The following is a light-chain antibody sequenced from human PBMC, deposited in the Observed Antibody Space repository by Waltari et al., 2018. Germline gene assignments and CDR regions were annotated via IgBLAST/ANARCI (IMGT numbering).Light chain of an antibody. CDR1: SSDVGGYNY. Sequence: QSALTQPRSVSGSPGQSVTISCTGTSSDVGGYNYVSWYQQHPGKAPKLMIYDVSKRPAGVPERFSGSKSGNTASLTISGLQAEDEAEYYCCSYAGSLWVFGGGTKLTIL. V-gene: IGLV2-11*01. CDR3: CSYAGSLWV. CDR2: DVS. J-gene: IGLJ3*02.